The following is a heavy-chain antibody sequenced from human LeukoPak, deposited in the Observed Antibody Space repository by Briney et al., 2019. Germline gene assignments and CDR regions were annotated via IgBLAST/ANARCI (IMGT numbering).Heavy chain of an antibody. V-gene: IGHV3-7*04. CDR2: IKQDGSEK. J-gene: IGHJ6*03. CDR3: ARGTSRPRYYYYYYMDV. D-gene: IGHD2-2*01. Sequence: GGSLRLSCAASGFTFSSYWMSWVRQAPGKGLEWVANIKQDGSEKYYVDSVKGRFTISRDNAKNSLYLQMNSLRAEDTAVYYCARGTSRPRYYYYYYMDVWGKGTTVTVSS. CDR1: GFTFSSYW.